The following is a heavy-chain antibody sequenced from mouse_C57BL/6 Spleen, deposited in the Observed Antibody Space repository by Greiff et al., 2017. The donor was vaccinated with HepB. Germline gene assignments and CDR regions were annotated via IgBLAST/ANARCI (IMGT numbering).Heavy chain of an antibody. CDR1: GYTFTSYW. J-gene: IGHJ4*01. CDR3: ARSKLLSLYAMDY. Sequence: QVQLKQPGAELVKPGASVKLSCKASGYTFTSYWMHWVKQRPGQGLEWIGMIHPNSGSTNYNEKFKSKATLTVDKSSSTAYMQLSSLTSEDSAVYYCARSKLLSLYAMDYWGQGTSVTVSS. D-gene: IGHD2-1*01. CDR2: IHPNSGST. V-gene: IGHV1-64*01.